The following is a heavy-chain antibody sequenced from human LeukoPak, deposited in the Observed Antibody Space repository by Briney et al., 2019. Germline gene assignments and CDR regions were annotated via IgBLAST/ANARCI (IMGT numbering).Heavy chain of an antibody. D-gene: IGHD1-26*01. CDR1: GFTFDDYA. J-gene: IGHJ4*02. CDR2: ISGSGGST. V-gene: IGHV3-23*01. CDR3: AKIFVTWELLTWYYFDY. Sequence: GGSLRLSCAASGFTFDDYAMSWVRQAPGKGLEWVSAISGSGGSTYYADSVKGRFTISRDNSKNTLYLQMNSLRAEDTAVYYCAKIFVTWELLTWYYFDYWGQGTLVTVSS.